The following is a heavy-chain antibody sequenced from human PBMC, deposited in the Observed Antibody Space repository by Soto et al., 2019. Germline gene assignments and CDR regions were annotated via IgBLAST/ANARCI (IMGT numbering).Heavy chain of an antibody. CDR3: ARAVYDFWSGSLYYGMDV. V-gene: IGHV1-18*01. D-gene: IGHD3-3*01. J-gene: IGHJ6*02. Sequence: AASVKVSCKASGYTFTSYGISWVRQAPGQGLEWMGWISAYNGNTNYAQKLQGRVTMTTDTSTSTAYMELRSLRSDDTAVYYCARAVYDFWSGSLYYGMDVWGQGTTVTVSS. CDR1: GYTFTSYG. CDR2: ISAYNGNT.